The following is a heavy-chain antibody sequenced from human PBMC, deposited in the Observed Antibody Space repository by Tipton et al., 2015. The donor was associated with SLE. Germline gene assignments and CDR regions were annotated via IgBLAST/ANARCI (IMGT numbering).Heavy chain of an antibody. D-gene: IGHD2-21*01. Sequence: TLSLTCTVSGGSISTAPYYWSWIRQSPGKGLEWIGYIYYSGTTYYNPSLKSRVTISLDSSKNQFSLKLSSVTAADTAVYYCARTVSEDNGCGFDAFDMWGQGTFVTVSS. CDR1: GGSISTAPYY. V-gene: IGHV4-31*03. CDR2: IYYSGTT. J-gene: IGHJ3*02. CDR3: ARTVSEDNGCGFDAFDM.